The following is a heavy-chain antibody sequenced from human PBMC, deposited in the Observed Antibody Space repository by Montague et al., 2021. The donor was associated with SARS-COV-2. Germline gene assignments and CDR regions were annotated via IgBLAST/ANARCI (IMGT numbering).Heavy chain of an antibody. CDR1: GFTFNKYW. D-gene: IGHD1-14*01. J-gene: IGHJ4*02. V-gene: IGHV3-7*03. Sequence: SLRLSCAASGFTFNKYWMNWIRQSPEKGLEWVANINQDGTGIYYVDSVKGRFTISRDNAKNSLFLQMTRLRVEDTAVYYCTRQPNWGQGNLVTVSS. CDR2: INQDGTGI. CDR3: TRQPN.